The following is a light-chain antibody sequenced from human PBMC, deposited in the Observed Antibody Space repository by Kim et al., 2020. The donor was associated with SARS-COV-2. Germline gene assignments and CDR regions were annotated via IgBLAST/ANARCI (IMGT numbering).Light chain of an antibody. V-gene: IGLV2-8*01. J-gene: IGLJ1*01. CDR3: ASHGGYDYV. CDR2: EVT. Sequence: PAQPVASSWSATRGGFGSDKEVSWYQQPPGISPNRIIYEVTRRPAGVPELFSGSMSGNTASRTVSGLKAEDEADYYCASHGGYDYVFGTGTKVTVL. CDR1: RGGFGSDKE.